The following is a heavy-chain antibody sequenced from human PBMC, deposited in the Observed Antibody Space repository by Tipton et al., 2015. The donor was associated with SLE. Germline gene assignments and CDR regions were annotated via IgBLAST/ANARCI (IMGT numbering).Heavy chain of an antibody. J-gene: IGHJ5*02. D-gene: IGHD6-13*01. V-gene: IGHV4-39*07. CDR3: ARDKGSSWYGGWFDP. CDR2: IYHSGTA. CDR1: GGSISSSRYY. Sequence: LSCTVSGGSISSSRYYWGWIRQPPGKGLEWIGSIYHSGTAYYNPSLKSRVTISVDTSKNQFSLKLSSVTAADTAVYYCARDKGSSWYGGWFDPWGQGTLVTVSS.